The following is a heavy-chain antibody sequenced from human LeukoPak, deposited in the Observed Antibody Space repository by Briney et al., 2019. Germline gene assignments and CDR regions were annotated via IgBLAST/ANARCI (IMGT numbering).Heavy chain of an antibody. CDR1: GFTFSSYE. V-gene: IGHV3-48*03. J-gene: IGHJ3*02. CDR2: ISSSGSTI. CDR3: ARGDGGIAAAGTDAFDI. D-gene: IGHD6-13*01. Sequence: PGGSLRLSCAASGFTFSSYEMNWVRQAPGKGLEWVSYISSSGSTIYYADSVKGRFTISRDNAKNSLYLQMNSLRAEDTAVYYCARGDGGIAAAGTDAFDIWGQGTMVTVSS.